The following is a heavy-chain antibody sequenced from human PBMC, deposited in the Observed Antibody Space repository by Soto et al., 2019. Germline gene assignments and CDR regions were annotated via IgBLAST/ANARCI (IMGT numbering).Heavy chain of an antibody. D-gene: IGHD6-19*01. Sequence: QVQLVESGGGVAQPGRSLRLSCTVSGFTFSGHAMHWVRQAPGKGLEWVTQIWYDGSNKYYAESVKGRFTISRDNSKNTLYLQRNSLRVEDTAGYYCARDGQGLAPYALDVWGQGTSVTVSS. CDR2: IWYDGSNK. CDR3: ARDGQGLAPYALDV. CDR1: GFTFSGHA. V-gene: IGHV3-33*01. J-gene: IGHJ6*02.